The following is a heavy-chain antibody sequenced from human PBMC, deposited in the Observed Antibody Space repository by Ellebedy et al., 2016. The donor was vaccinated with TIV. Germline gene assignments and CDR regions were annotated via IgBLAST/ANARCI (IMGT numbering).Heavy chain of an antibody. CDR3: AEGRSGWYYFDY. Sequence: MPSETLSLTCAAYGGSLSGYYWSWVRQSPGKGLEWIGEMSQSGNTHYNPSIKSRATITVDTSKNHFSLRLRSVTAADTAVYYCAEGRSGWYYFDYWGQGTLVAVSS. CDR2: MSQSGNT. CDR1: GGSLSGYY. J-gene: IGHJ4*02. D-gene: IGHD6-19*01. V-gene: IGHV4-34*01.